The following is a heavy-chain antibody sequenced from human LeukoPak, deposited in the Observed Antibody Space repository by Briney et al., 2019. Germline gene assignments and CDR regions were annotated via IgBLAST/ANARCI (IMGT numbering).Heavy chain of an antibody. CDR2: IWYDGSDK. Sequence: GGSLRLSCAASGFTFSSYGMHWVRQAPGKGLEWVAVIWYDGSDKFFGDSVKGRFTISRDNAKNTLYLQMTSLRAEDTAVYFCARDIASRRIDYWGQGTLVTVSS. CDR3: ARDIASRRIDY. V-gene: IGHV3-33*01. CDR1: GFTFSSYG. D-gene: IGHD6-6*01. J-gene: IGHJ4*02.